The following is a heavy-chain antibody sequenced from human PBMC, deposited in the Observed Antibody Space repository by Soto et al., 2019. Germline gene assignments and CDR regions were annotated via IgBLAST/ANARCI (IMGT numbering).Heavy chain of an antibody. Sequence: EVQLVESGGGPVKPGGSLRLSCAASGFTFSSYSMNWVRQAPGKGLEWVSSISSSSSYIYYADSVKGRFTISRDNAKNSLYLQRNGLGAEDTAVYYCARDRQWLAYFDYWGPGTLVTVSS. D-gene: IGHD6-19*01. CDR2: ISSSSSYI. V-gene: IGHV3-21*01. J-gene: IGHJ4*02. CDR1: GFTFSSYS. CDR3: ARDRQWLAYFDY.